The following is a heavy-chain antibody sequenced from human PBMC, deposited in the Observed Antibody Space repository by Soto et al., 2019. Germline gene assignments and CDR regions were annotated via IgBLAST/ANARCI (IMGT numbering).Heavy chain of an antibody. CDR3: AREPYGSSHFDY. CDR1: GFTFSSYG. CDR2: IWYDGSNK. D-gene: IGHD3-10*01. J-gene: IGHJ4*02. Sequence: GGSLRLSCAASGFTFSSYGMHWVRQAPGKGLEWVAVIWYDGSNKYYADSVKGRFTISRDNSKNTLYLQMNSLRAEDTAVYYCAREPYGSSHFDYWGQGQWSPSPQ. V-gene: IGHV3-33*01.